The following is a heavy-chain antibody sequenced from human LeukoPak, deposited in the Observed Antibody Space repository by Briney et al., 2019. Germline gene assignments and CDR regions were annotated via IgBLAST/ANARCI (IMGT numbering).Heavy chain of an antibody. CDR3: ARAGPIISALRFLEWPRGDYYYYYYMDV. CDR1: GGSIYSYY. CDR2: IYYSGST. V-gene: IGHV4-59*01. D-gene: IGHD3-3*01. Sequence: PSETLSLTCTVSGGSIYSYYWSWIRQPPGKGLEWIGYIYYSGSTNYNPSLKSRVTISVDTSKNQFSLKLSSVTAADTAVYYCARAGPIISALRFLEWPRGDYYYYYYMDVWGKGTTVTVSS. J-gene: IGHJ6*03.